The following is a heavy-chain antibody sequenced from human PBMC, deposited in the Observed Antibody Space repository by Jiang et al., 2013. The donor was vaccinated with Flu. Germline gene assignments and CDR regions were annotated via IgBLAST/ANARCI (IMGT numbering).Heavy chain of an antibody. CDR3: ARVISTTATASFDS. J-gene: IGHJ4*02. Sequence: PTQTLTLTCTLSGFSISSNGMCVSWIRQPPGKALEWLARIDWDDDEHYSPSLKTRLSVSKDTSKNQVVLTMTDMGPADTATYFCARVISTTATASFDSWGQGTQVTVSS. CDR2: IDWDDDE. CDR1: GFSISSNGMC. V-gene: IGHV2-70*11. D-gene: IGHD1-26*01.